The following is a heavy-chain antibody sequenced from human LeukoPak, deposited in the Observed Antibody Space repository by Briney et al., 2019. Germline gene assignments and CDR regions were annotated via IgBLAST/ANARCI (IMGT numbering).Heavy chain of an antibody. J-gene: IGHJ4*02. D-gene: IGHD6-25*01. Sequence: GGSLRLSCAASGFTSSDYSMNWVRQAPGKGLEWVSYISTSSTTIYYADSVKGRFTISRDNAKNSLYLQMNSLRAEDTAVYYCARGRPGFYFDYWGQGTLVTVSS. CDR3: ARGRPGFYFDY. CDR2: ISTSSTTI. V-gene: IGHV3-48*04. CDR1: GFTSSDYS.